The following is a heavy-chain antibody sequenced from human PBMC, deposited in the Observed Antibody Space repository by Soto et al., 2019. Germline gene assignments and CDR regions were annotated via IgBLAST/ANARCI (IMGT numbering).Heavy chain of an antibody. Sequence: QVQLVQSGAEVKKPGSSVKVSCKASGGTFSSYTISWVRQAPGQGLEWMGRIIPILGIANYAQKFQGRVTITADKSTSTAYMELSSLRSEDTAVYYCASTMGGKTYYYDSSGYEDLFQHWGQGTLVTVSS. CDR3: ASTMGGKTYYYDSSGYEDLFQH. J-gene: IGHJ1*01. CDR2: IIPILGIA. CDR1: GGTFSSYT. V-gene: IGHV1-69*02. D-gene: IGHD3-22*01.